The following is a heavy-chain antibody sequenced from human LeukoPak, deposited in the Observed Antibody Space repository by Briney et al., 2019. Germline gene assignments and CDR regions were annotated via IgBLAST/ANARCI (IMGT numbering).Heavy chain of an antibody. CDR3: ARYSSSWIVY. CDR1: GFTFSSYA. CDR2: ISYDGSNK. V-gene: IGHV3-30*04. J-gene: IGHJ4*02. D-gene: IGHD6-13*01. Sequence: GGSLRLSCAASGFTFSSYAMHWVRKAPGKGLEWVAVISYDGSNKYYADSVKGRFTISRDNSKNTLYLQMNSLRAEDTAVYYCARYSSSWIVYWGQGTLVTVSS.